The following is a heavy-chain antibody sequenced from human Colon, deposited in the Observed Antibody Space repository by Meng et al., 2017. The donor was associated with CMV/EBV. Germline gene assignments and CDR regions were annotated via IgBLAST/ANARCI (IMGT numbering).Heavy chain of an antibody. V-gene: IGHV3-11*01. CDR3: AKDYYDFWSGHSYAMDV. CDR1: GFTFSNYY. Sequence: GGSLRLSCSVSGFTFSNYYMFWIRQAPGKGLEWVSYISGSGTTIHHADSVKGRFTISRDNAKNSLYLQMNSLRGEDTAVYYCAKDYYDFWSGHSYAMDVWGQGTAVTVSS. D-gene: IGHD3-3*01. J-gene: IGHJ6*02. CDR2: ISGSGTTI.